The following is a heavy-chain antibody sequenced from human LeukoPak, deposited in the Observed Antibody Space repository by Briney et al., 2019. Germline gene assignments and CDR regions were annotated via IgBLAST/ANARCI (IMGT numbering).Heavy chain of an antibody. J-gene: IGHJ4*02. CDR1: GGSISNYY. CDR3: AKSVGAAAFEY. D-gene: IGHD1-26*01. V-gene: IGHV4-59*08. CDR2: IYSSGRT. Sequence: SETLSLTCTVSGGSISNYYWSWIRQPPGKGLEWIGYIYSSGRTNSNPSLKSRVTMSVDTSKNQFSLKMSSVTAADTAVYYCAKSVGAAAFEYWGQGTLVTVSS.